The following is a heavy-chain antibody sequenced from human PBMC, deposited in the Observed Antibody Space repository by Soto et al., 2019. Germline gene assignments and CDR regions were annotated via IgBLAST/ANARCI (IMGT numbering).Heavy chain of an antibody. CDR1: GFTFSSYA. J-gene: IGHJ3*02. V-gene: IGHV3-23*01. CDR3: AKAGIAVAAPPGGFDI. Sequence: GGSLRLSCAASGFTFSSYAMSWVRQAPGKGLEWVSAISGSGGSKYYADSVKGLFTISRENSKNTLYLQMNSLRAEDTAVYYCAKAGIAVAAPPGGFDIWGQGTMVTVSS. D-gene: IGHD6-19*01. CDR2: ISGSGGSK.